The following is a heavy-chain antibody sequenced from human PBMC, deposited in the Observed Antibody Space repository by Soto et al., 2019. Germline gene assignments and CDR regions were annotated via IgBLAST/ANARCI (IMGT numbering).Heavy chain of an antibody. CDR1: GFTFSSYS. CDR3: AREKYSSSSVPDY. D-gene: IGHD6-6*01. J-gene: IGHJ4*02. V-gene: IGHV3-21*01. Sequence: LSLTCAASGFTFSSYSMNWVRQAPGKGLEWVSSISSSSSYIYYADSVKGRFTISRDNAKNSLYLQMNSLRAEDTAVYYCAREKYSSSSVPDYWGQGTLVTVSS. CDR2: ISSSSSYI.